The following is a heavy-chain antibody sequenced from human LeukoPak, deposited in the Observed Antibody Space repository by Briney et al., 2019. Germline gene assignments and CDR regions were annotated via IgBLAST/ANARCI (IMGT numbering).Heavy chain of an antibody. CDR3: AKEPHHSGSYYLDY. Sequence: PGGSLRLSCAASGFTFSSYAMSWVRQAPGKGLEWVSAISGSGGSTYYADSVKGRFAISRDNSKNTLFLHMNSLRAEDTAVYYCAKEPHHSGSYYLDYWGQGTLVTVSS. D-gene: IGHD1-26*01. CDR1: GFTFSSYA. CDR2: ISGSGGST. J-gene: IGHJ4*02. V-gene: IGHV3-23*01.